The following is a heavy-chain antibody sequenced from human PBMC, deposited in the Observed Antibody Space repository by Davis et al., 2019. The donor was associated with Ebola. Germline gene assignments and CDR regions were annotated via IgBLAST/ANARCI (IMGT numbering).Heavy chain of an antibody. CDR2: TYYNSKWYH. D-gene: IGHD5-18*01. CDR1: GDSVSSAG. Sequence: HSQTLSLTCAISGDSVSSAGWNWIRQSPSRGLEWLGRTYYNSKWYHDYAASVESRITINPDTSKNQFSLQLNSVTPEDTALYYCSRGWLRTGFDVWGEGTTITVSS. J-gene: IGHJ6*04. V-gene: IGHV6-1*01. CDR3: SRGWLRTGFDV.